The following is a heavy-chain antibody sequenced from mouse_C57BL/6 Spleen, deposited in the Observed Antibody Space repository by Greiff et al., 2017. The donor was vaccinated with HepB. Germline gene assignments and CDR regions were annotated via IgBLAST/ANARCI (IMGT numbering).Heavy chain of an antibody. D-gene: IGHD1-1*01. CDR1: GFTFSDYY. V-gene: IGHV5-12*01. CDR2: ISNGGGST. Sequence: EVQGVESGGGLVQPGGSLKLSCAASGFTFSDYYMYWVRQTPEKRLEWVSYISNGGGSTYYPDTVKGRFTISRDNAKNTLYLQMSRLKSEDTAMYYCARRIYSRYWYFDVWGTGTTVTVSS. J-gene: IGHJ1*03. CDR3: ARRIYSRYWYFDV.